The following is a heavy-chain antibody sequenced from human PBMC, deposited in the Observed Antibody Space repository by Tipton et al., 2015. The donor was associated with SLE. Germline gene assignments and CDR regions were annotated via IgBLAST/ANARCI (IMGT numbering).Heavy chain of an antibody. J-gene: IGHJ6*03. Sequence: TLSLTCSVSDDSIRDYYFSWIRQPPGNKLEWIGYTSYSGSTRYNPSLRSRVTISVDTSKNQLSLKLTSVTAADTAVYYCARGVAGYYFYYYMDVWGKGTTVTISS. CDR2: TSYSGST. D-gene: IGHD3-10*01. V-gene: IGHV4-59*12. CDR1: DDSIRDYY. CDR3: ARGVAGYYFYYYMDV.